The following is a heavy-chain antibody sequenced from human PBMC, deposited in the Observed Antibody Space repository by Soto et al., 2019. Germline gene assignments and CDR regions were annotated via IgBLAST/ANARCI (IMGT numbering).Heavy chain of an antibody. D-gene: IGHD2-15*01. CDR2: IYYSGST. J-gene: IGHJ5*02. CDR3: ARARGILVVLAATPNVFYL. Sequence: PSETLSLTCTVSGGSIISGGYYWILIRQHPGKGLEWIGYIYYSGSTYYNPSLKSRVTISVDTSKNQFSLKLSSVTAADTAVYYCARARGILVVLAATPNVFYLCGQGTLVIVSS. V-gene: IGHV4-31*03. CDR1: GGSIISGGYY.